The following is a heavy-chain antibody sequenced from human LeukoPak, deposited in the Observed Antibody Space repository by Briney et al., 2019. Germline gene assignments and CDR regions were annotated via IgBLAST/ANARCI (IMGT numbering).Heavy chain of an antibody. Sequence: PSETLSLTCTVSGGSISSYYWSWIRQPPGKGLEWIGNIYDSGGTHYNPSLKSRVTISEDTSKNQFSLKLNSVTAADTAVYYCATHRRSGSGGSENAFEIWGQGTMVTVSS. D-gene: IGHD5-12*01. CDR1: GGSISSYY. CDR2: IYDSGGT. CDR3: ATHRRSGSGGSENAFEI. V-gene: IGHV4-59*04. J-gene: IGHJ3*02.